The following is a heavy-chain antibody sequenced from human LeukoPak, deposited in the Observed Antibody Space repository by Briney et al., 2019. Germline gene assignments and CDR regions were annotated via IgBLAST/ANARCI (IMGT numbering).Heavy chain of an antibody. CDR2: INHSGST. J-gene: IGHJ3*02. CDR1: GGSFSGYY. CDR3: ARVRIYVWGSYSGLFYAFDI. Sequence: SETLSLTCAVYGGSFSGYYWSWIRQPPVKALEWIGEINHSGSTNYNPSLKSRVTISVDTSKNQFSLKLSSVTAADTAVYYCARVRIYVWGSYSGLFYAFDIWGQGTMVTVSS. V-gene: IGHV4-34*01. D-gene: IGHD3-16*01.